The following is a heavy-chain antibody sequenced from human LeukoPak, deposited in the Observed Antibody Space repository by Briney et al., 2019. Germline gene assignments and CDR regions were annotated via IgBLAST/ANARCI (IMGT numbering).Heavy chain of an antibody. CDR2: FGSAGDT. Sequence: GGSLRLSCETSGFPFSAYDMHWVRQAPGKGLEWVSAFGSAGDTYYPGAVRGRFTISRDYAKNSLYLQMNSLRTGDTAVYFCVRGALPGGKRFLDLWGRGTLVTV. V-gene: IGHV3-13*01. CDR1: GFPFSAYD. D-gene: IGHD3-10*01. J-gene: IGHJ2*01. CDR3: VRGALPGGKRFLDL.